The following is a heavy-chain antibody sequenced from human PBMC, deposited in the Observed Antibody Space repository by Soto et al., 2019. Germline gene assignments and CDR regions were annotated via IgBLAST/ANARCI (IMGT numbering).Heavy chain of an antibody. J-gene: IGHJ6*02. D-gene: IGHD6-6*01. CDR2: INPNSGGT. CDR3: AREQLVHYYYYGMDV. Sequence: RASVKVSCKASGYTFTGYYMHWVRQAPGQGLEWMGWINPNSGGTNYAQKFQGWVTMTRDTSISTAYMELSRLRSDDTAVYYCAREQLVHYYYYGMDVWGQGTTVTVSS. V-gene: IGHV1-2*04. CDR1: GYTFTGYY.